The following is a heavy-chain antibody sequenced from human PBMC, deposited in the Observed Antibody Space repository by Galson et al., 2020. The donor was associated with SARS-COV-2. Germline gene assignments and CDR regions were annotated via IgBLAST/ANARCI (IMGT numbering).Heavy chain of an antibody. D-gene: IGHD5-18*01. CDR1: GGSISSGGYY. CDR2: IYYSGST. Sequence: ASETLSLTCTVSGGSISSGGYYWSWIRQHPGKGLEWIGYIYYSGSTYYNPSLKSRVTISVDTSKNQFSLKLSSVTAADTAVYYCARGESRGYSYGSLSSPPVPYYFDYWGQGTLVTVSS. J-gene: IGHJ4*02. CDR3: ARGESRGYSYGSLSSPPVPYYFDY. V-gene: IGHV4-31*03.